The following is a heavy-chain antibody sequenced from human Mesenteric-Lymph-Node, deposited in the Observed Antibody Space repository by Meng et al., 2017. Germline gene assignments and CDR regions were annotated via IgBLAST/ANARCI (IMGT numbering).Heavy chain of an antibody. D-gene: IGHD4-17*01. V-gene: IGHV4-34*01. CDR3: ARGRGYGDYGSLY. CDR2: INHSGST. CDR1: GGSFSGYY. J-gene: IGHJ4*02. Sequence: QGQQQQWGAGLLKPPQTLSRTCVDYGGSFSGYYWSWIRQPPGKGLEWIGEINHSGSTNYNPSLKSRVTISVDTSKNQFSLKLSSVTAADTAVYYCARGRGYGDYGSLYWGQGTLVTVSS.